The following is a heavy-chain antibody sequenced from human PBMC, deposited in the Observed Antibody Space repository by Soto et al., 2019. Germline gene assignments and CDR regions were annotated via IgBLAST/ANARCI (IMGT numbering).Heavy chain of an antibody. V-gene: IGHV1-18*01. J-gene: IGHJ5*02. CDR1: GYNFNSYT. CDR3: ARVVGALEHWFDP. CDR2: ISAYNGNT. D-gene: IGHD1-26*01. Sequence: QVQLVQSGAEVKKPGASVKVSCKASGYNFNSYTISWVRQAPGQGLEWMGRISAYNGNTNYAQKLQGRVTMTTDTSTSTAYMELRSLRYDDTAVYHCARVVGALEHWFDPWGQGTLVTVSS.